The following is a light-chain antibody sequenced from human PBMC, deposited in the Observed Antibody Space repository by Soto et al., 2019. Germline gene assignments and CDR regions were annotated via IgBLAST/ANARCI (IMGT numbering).Light chain of an antibody. J-gene: IGLJ2*01. CDR1: SSDFGTYNF. Sequence: QSALTQPPSASGSPGQSGTISCTGTSSDFGTYNFVSWYQQHPGKAPKLMIYEVNKRPSGVPDRFSGSKSGNTASLTVSGLQAEDEADYYCSSYVRSTSFAFGGGTKLTVL. CDR2: EVN. CDR3: SSYVRSTSFA. V-gene: IGLV2-8*01.